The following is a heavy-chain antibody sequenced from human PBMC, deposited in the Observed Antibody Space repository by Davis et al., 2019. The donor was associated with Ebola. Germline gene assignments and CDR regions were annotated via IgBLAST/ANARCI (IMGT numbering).Heavy chain of an antibody. Sequence: HTGGSLRLSCAPSGFTFSSYWMHWVRQAPGKGLVWVSRISSDGSSTSYADSVKGRFTISRDNAKNTLYLQKNSLRVEDTAVYYCAREMATTNDAFDIWGQGTMVSVSS. CDR3: AREMATTNDAFDI. D-gene: IGHD5-24*01. V-gene: IGHV3-74*01. J-gene: IGHJ3*02. CDR2: ISSDGSST. CDR1: GFTFSSYW.